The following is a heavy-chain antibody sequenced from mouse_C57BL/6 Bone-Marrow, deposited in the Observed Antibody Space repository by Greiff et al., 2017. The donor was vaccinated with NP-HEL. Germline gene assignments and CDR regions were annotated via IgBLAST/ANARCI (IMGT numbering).Heavy chain of an antibody. CDR1: GFTFSSYG. V-gene: IGHV5-6*02. CDR3: ARHGGSSYAWFAY. Sequence: DVMLVESEGDLVKPGGSLKLSCAASGFTFSSYGMSWVRQTPDKRLEWVATISSGGSYTYYPDSVKGRFTISRDNAKNTLYLQMSSLKSEDTAMYYCARHGGSSYAWFAYWGQGTLVTVPA. CDR2: ISSGGSYT. J-gene: IGHJ3*01. D-gene: IGHD1-1*01.